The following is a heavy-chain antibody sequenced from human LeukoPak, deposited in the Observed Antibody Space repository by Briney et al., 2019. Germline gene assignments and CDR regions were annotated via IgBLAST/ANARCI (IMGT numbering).Heavy chain of an antibody. CDR1: GYTFTSYG. Sequence: ASVKVSCKASGYTFTSYGISWVRQAPGQGLEWMGWISAHNGNTNYAQKLQGRVTMTTDTSTSTAYMELRSLRSDDTAVYYCARATLLGLPAATLGSAFDIWGQGTMSPSLQ. CDR3: ARATLLGLPAATLGSAFDI. D-gene: IGHD2-2*01. V-gene: IGHV1-18*01. CDR2: ISAHNGNT. J-gene: IGHJ3*02.